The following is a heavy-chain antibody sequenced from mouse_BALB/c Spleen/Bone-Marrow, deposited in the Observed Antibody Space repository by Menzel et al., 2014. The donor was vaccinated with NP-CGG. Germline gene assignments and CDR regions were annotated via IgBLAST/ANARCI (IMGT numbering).Heavy chain of an antibody. J-gene: IGHJ3*01. V-gene: IGHV1-9*01. CDR1: GYTFSSYR. Sequence: SGPELMKPGASVQISCKATGYTFSSYRIEWVKQRPGHGLEWIGEILPGSGNTHYNERFKGKATFTADTSSNTAYMQLSSLTSEDSAVYYCTRQGFACWGQGTLVTVSA. CDR2: ILPGSGNT. CDR3: TRQGFAC.